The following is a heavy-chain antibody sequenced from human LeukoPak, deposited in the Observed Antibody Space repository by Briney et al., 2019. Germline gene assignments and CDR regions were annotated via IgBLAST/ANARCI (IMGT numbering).Heavy chain of an antibody. CDR2: IYHSGST. Sequence: SETLSLTCAVSGYSISSGYYWGWIRQPPGKGLGWIGSIYHSGSTYYNPSLKSRVTISVDTSKNQFSLKLSSVTAADTAVYYCARDWGFVVAALYYFDYWGQGTLVTVSS. V-gene: IGHV4-38-2*02. CDR1: GYSISSGYY. CDR3: ARDWGFVVAALYYFDY. J-gene: IGHJ4*02. D-gene: IGHD2-15*01.